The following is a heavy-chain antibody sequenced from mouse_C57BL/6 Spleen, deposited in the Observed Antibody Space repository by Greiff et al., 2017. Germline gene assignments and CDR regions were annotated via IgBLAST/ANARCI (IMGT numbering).Heavy chain of an antibody. CDR3: VSDYDYAMDY. Sequence: EVTLQESGGGLVQPKGSLKLSCAASGFTFNTYAMHWVRQAPGKGLEWVARIRSKSSNYATYYADSVKARFTISRDYYQSMLYLKMHNLKTEDTAMCYCVSDYDYAMDYWGQGTSVTVSS. J-gene: IGHJ4*01. V-gene: IGHV10-3*01. D-gene: IGHD2-12*01. CDR2: IRSKSSNYAT. CDR1: GFTFNTYA.